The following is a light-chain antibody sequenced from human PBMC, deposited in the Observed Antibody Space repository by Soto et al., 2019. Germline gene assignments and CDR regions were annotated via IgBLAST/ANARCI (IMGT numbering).Light chain of an antibody. CDR2: GAS. CDR1: QSVSSN. CDR3: QQYNNWPRT. Sequence: ILMTQSPATLSVSPVERATLSCRASQSVSSNLAWYHQKPGQAPRLLIYGASTRATGIPARFSGSGSGTEFTLTINSLQSEDFAVYYCQQYNNWPRTFGQGTKVDIK. V-gene: IGKV3-15*01. J-gene: IGKJ1*01.